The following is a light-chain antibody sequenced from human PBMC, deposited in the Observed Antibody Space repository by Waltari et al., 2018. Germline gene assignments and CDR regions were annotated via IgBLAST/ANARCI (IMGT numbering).Light chain of an antibody. J-gene: IGKJ2*01. CDR1: QTVGNF. CDR2: DAS. CDR3: QQYDTWPQT. Sequence: EIVLTQSPATLSLSPGERATLSCRASQTVGNFLAWYRQKPGQAPRLLIYDASIRAIGIPARFSVSGSGTDFTLTISSPEPEDFAVYFCQQYDTWPQTFGQGTKLEI. V-gene: IGKV3-11*01.